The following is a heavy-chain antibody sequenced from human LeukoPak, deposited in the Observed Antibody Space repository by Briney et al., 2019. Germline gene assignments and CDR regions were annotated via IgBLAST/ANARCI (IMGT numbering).Heavy chain of an antibody. Sequence: GGSLRLSCAASGYTFSSYAMSWVRQAPWKGLEWVSAISGSGGSTYYADSVKGRFTISRDNSKNTLYLQMNSLRAEDTAVYYCAKGIAAAGTIFDYWGQGTLVTVSS. V-gene: IGHV3-23*01. CDR3: AKGIAAAGTIFDY. CDR2: ISGSGGST. CDR1: GYTFSSYA. J-gene: IGHJ4*02. D-gene: IGHD6-13*01.